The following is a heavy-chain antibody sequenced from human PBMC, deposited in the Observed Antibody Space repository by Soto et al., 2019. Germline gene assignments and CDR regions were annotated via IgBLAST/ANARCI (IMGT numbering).Heavy chain of an antibody. CDR1: GYTLTELS. J-gene: IGHJ5*02. D-gene: IGHD3-10*01. Sequence: ASVKVSCKVSGYTLTELSMHWVRQAPGKGLEWMGGFDPEDGETIYAQKFQGRVTMTEDTSTDTAYMELSSLRSEDTAVYYCATVGGGRLAYYYGSGSQQYWFDPWGQGTLVTVSS. V-gene: IGHV1-24*01. CDR2: FDPEDGET. CDR3: ATVGGGRLAYYYGSGSQQYWFDP.